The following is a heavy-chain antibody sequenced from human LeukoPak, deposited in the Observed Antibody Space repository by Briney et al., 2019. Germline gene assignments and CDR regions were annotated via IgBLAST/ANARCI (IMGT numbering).Heavy chain of an antibody. CDR2: VKGDGSFT. CDR1: GFTFRSYW. Sequence: GGSLRLSCAASGFTFRSYWMHWVRQAPGKGLVWFSRVKGDGSFTDYADSVKGRFTISRDNAKNTLYLQMYSLRAEDTAAYYCVRDGDDYNFDYWGQGSLVTVSS. CDR3: VRDGDDYNFDY. D-gene: IGHD5-24*01. J-gene: IGHJ4*02. V-gene: IGHV3-74*01.